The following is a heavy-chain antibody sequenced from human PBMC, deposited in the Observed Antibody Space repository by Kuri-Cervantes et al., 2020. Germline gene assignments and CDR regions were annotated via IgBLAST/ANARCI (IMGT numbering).Heavy chain of an antibody. CDR1: GFTFDDYT. D-gene: IGHD3-22*01. CDR2: VSWNSGRI. CDR3: AKARYYDSGGPDY. V-gene: IGHV3-9*01. J-gene: IGHJ4*02. Sequence: GGSLRLSCAASGFTFDDYTMHWVRQAPGKGLEWVSTVSWNSGRIDYADSVEGRFTISRDNAKNSLYLLMDSLRPEDTALYYCAKARYYDSGGPDYWGQGTLVTVSS.